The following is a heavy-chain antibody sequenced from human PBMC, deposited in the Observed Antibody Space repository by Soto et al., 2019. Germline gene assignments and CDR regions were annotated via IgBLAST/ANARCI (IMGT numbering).Heavy chain of an antibody. CDR3: ARDKTLAGGFDY. V-gene: IGHV3-30-3*01. CDR2: ISYAGSNK. CDR1: GFTFSSYA. D-gene: IGHD3-10*01. J-gene: IGHJ4*02. Sequence: PGGSLRLSCAASGFTFSSYAMHWVRQAPGKGLEWVAVISYAGSNKYYADSVKGRFTISRDNSKNMLYLQMNSLRAEDTAVYYCARDKTLAGGFDYWGQGTLVTVSS.